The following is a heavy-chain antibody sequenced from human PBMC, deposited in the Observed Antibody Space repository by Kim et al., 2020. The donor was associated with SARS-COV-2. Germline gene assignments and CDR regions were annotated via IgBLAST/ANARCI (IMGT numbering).Heavy chain of an antibody. CDR2: TYYRSKWYN. D-gene: IGHD3-22*01. V-gene: IGHV6-1*01. CDR1: GDSVSSNSAA. CDR3: AREGQYYYDSSGYYLTEPRLFDL. J-gene: IGHJ2*01. Sequence: SQTLSLTCAISGDSVSSNSAAWNWIRQSPSRGLEWLGRTYYRSKWYNDYAVSVKSRITINPDTSKNQFSLQLNSVTPEDTAVYYCAREGQYYYDSSGYYLTEPRLFDLWGRGTLVTVSS.